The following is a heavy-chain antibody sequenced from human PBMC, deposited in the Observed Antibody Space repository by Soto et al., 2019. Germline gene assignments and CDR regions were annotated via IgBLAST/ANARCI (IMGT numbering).Heavy chain of an antibody. J-gene: IGHJ4*02. CDR3: VRLPDNVDVLAGRSGYNDY. D-gene: IGHD3-9*01. V-gene: IGHV1-8*01. CDR1: GYPFTNYD. Sequence: QVQLVQSPAEVKKPRASVKVSCKAAGYPFTNYDINWVRHATGQGLEWMGWMNPNSGNTGSAQKFQGRVTMTRDTSITTAYMELSSLRSDDTAVYYCVRLPDNVDVLAGRSGYNDYWGQGTLVTVSS. CDR2: MNPNSGNT.